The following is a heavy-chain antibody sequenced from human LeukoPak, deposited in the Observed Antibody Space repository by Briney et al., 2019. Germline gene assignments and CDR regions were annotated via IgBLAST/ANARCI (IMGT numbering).Heavy chain of an antibody. J-gene: IGHJ4*02. CDR1: GFTFSSYS. V-gene: IGHV3-21*01. CDR3: ARFSLWGSYSDY. Sequence: GRSLRLSCAASGFTFSSYSMNCVRPAPGKGLEWVSSISISSSYIYYADSVEGRFTISRDNAKNSLYLQMNSLRADDTAVYYCARFSLWGSYSDYWGQGTLVTVSS. CDR2: ISISSSYI. D-gene: IGHD3-16*01.